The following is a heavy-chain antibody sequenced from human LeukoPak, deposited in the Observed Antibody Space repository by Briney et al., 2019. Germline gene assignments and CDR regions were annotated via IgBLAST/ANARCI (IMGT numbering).Heavy chain of an antibody. J-gene: IGHJ3*02. CDR1: GYTYTTDG. V-gene: IGHV1-69*13. CDR3: ARDLFRGYYYDARGAFDI. CDR2: IIPIFGTA. D-gene: IGHD3-22*01. Sequence: ASVKVSFKASGYTYTTDGISWVRQAPGQGLEWMGGIIPIFGTANYAQKFQGRVTIIADESTSTAYMELSSLRSEDTAVYYCARDLFRGYYYDARGAFDIWGQGTMVTVSS.